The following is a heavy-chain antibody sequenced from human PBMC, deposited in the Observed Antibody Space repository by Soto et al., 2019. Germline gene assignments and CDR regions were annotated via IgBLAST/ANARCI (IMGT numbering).Heavy chain of an antibody. CDR2: IYYSGST. D-gene: IGHD6-6*01. V-gene: IGHV4-59*01. CDR3: ARGSSSHYYYYGMDV. J-gene: IGHJ6*02. Sequence: SETLSLTCTVSGGSISSYYWSWIRQPPGKGLEWIGYIYYSGSTNYNPSLKSRVTISVDTSKNQFSLKLSSVTAADTAVYYCARGSSSHYYYYGMDVWGQGTTVTVSS. CDR1: GGSISSYY.